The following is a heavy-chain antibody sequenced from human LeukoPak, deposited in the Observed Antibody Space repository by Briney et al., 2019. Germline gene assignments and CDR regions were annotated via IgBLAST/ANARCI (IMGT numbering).Heavy chain of an antibody. J-gene: IGHJ3*02. D-gene: IGHD5-12*01. V-gene: IGHV1-8*01. CDR2: MNPNSSNT. CDR3: ATYFQWLDAFDI. Sequence: GASVKVSCKASGYTFTSYDINWVRQATGQGLEWMGWMNPNSSNTGYAQKFQGRVTMTRNTSISTAYMELSSLRSEDTAVYYCATYFQWLDAFDIWGQGTMVTVSS. CDR1: GYTFTSYD.